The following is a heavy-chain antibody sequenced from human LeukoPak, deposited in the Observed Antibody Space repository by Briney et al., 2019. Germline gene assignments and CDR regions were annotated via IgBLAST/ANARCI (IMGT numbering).Heavy chain of an antibody. V-gene: IGHV4-4*09. Sequence: SETLSLTCTVSGVSISSYYWSWIRQPPGKGLEWIGYIYTSGSTNYNPSLKSRVTISVDTSKNQFSLKLSSVTAADTAVYYCARTGYGPTDYWGQGTLVTVSS. J-gene: IGHJ4*02. CDR2: IYTSGST. D-gene: IGHD6-13*01. CDR3: ARTGYGPTDY. CDR1: GVSISSYY.